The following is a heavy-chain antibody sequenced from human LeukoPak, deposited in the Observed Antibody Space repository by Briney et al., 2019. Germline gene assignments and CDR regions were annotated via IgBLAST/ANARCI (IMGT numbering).Heavy chain of an antibody. CDR1: GYTFTSYG. CDR2: ISAYNGNT. CDR3: ARECSGGNKIWFRPLSDYYYMDV. V-gene: IGHV1-18*01. J-gene: IGHJ6*03. D-gene: IGHD2-15*01. Sequence: ASVKVSCKASGYTFTSYGISWVRQAPGQGLEWMGWISAYNGNTNYAQKLQGRVTMTTDTSTSTAYMELRSLRSDDTAVYYCARECSGGNKIWFRPLSDYYYMDVWGKGTTVTISS.